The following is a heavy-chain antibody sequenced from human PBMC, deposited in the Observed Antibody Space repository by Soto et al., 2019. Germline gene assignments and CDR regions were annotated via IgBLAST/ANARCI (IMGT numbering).Heavy chain of an antibody. CDR1: GGSISSGDYY. J-gene: IGHJ4*02. D-gene: IGHD4-17*01. V-gene: IGHV4-30-4*01. Sequence: PSETLSLTCTVSGGSISSGDYYWSWIRQPPGKGLEWIGYIYYSGSTYYNPSLNSRVTISVDTSKNQFSLKLGSVTAAHTAVYYCARRMTTVTYFDNWGQGTLVTVSS. CDR3: ARRMTTVTYFDN. CDR2: IYYSGST.